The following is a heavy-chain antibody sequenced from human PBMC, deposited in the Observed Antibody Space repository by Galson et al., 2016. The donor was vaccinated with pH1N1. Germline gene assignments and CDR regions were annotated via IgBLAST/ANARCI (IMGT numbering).Heavy chain of an antibody. CDR3: AHNNYGDYVNWFDP. J-gene: IGHJ5*02. V-gene: IGHV2-5*01. D-gene: IGHD4-17*01. CDR1: GFSLSTNGVG. CDR2: IYWNDDK. Sequence: PALVKPTQTLTLTCTFSGFSLSTNGVGVGWIRQPPGQALEWLAVIYWNDDKRYSPSLKSRLTITKDTSKNQVVLTMTSMDPVDTATFYCAHNNYGDYVNWFDPWGQGTLVTVSS.